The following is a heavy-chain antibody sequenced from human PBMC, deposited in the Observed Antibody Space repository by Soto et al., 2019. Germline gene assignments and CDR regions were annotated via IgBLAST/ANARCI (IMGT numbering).Heavy chain of an antibody. CDR2: IWFDGSDK. CDR1: GFTFSSYG. V-gene: IGHV3-33*01. CDR3: ARLYCSASSCYSVGAFDI. J-gene: IGHJ3*02. Sequence: QVQLVESGGGVVQPGRSLRLSCAASGFTFSSYGMHWVRQAPGKGLEWVALIWFDGSDKYYTESVKGRFTISRDNSKSTLYLQMNSLRAEDTAVYYCARLYCSASSCYSVGAFDIRGQGTMGTVSS. D-gene: IGHD2-15*01.